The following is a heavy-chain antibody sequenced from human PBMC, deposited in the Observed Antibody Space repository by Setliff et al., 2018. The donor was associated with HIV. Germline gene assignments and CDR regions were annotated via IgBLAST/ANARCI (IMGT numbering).Heavy chain of an antibody. V-gene: IGHV4-59*01. D-gene: IGHD2-2*01. Sequence: SETLSLTCIVSGASISSNTWSWIRQAPGKGLQWIGFIYNSVTTNYNPSLKSRVTISLDTSKSQFSLKLTSVTAADTAVYYCARGGTSSNWFGPWGQGTLVTVSS. CDR3: ARGGTSSNWFGP. CDR1: GASISSNT. CDR2: IYNSVTT. J-gene: IGHJ5*02.